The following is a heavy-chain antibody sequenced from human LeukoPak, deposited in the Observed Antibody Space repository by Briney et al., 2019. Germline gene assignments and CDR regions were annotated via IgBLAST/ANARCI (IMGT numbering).Heavy chain of an antibody. D-gene: IGHD2-2*01. CDR3: ARHSTLGPFDI. Sequence: ASVKVSCKASGYTFINYGISWVRQAPGQGLEWMGWISAYNDNTNYAQKFQGRVTMTTDTSTSTVYMELRSLTSHDTAVYYCARHSTLGPFDIWGRGTMVTVSP. V-gene: IGHV1-18*01. CDR2: ISAYNDNT. J-gene: IGHJ3*02. CDR1: GYTFINYG.